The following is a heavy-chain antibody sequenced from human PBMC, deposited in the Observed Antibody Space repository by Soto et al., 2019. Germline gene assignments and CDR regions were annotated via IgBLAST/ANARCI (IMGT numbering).Heavy chain of an antibody. D-gene: IGHD1-26*01. J-gene: IGHJ4*02. Sequence: KESGPVLVKPTETLTLTCTVSGFSLSNARMGVSWIRQPPGNALEWLAHIFSNDEKSYSTSLKSRLTISKDTSKSQVVLTMTNMDPVDTATYYCARIGARGRLDIDYWGQGTLVTVSS. CDR3: ARIGARGRLDIDY. V-gene: IGHV2-26*01. CDR2: IFSNDEK. CDR1: GFSLSNARMG.